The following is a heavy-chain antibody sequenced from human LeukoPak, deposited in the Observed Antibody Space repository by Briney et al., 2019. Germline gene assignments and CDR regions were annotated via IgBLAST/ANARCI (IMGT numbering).Heavy chain of an antibody. V-gene: IGHV4-59*01. J-gene: IGHJ5*02. Sequence: SETLSLTCTVSGGSISSYYWGWIRQPPGKGLEWIGYIYYSGSTNYNPSLKSRVTISVDTSKSQFSLKLSSVTAADTAVYYGARAGIAAAGNRWFDPWGQGTLVTVSS. D-gene: IGHD6-13*01. CDR3: ARAGIAAAGNRWFDP. CDR1: GGSISSYY. CDR2: IYYSGST.